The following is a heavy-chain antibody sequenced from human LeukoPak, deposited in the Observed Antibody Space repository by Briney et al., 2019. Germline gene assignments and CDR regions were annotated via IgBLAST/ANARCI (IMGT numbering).Heavy chain of an antibody. CDR2: IKLDGSQK. CDR3: ARLVLIVGATHFDY. CDR1: GFTFSSYA. Sequence: GGSLRLSCAASGFTFSSYAMSWVRQAPGKGLEWVANIKLDGSQKYYVDSVKGRFTISRDNSKNTLYLQMNSLRAEDTAVYYCARLVLIVGATHFDYWGQGTLVTVSS. D-gene: IGHD1-26*01. V-gene: IGHV3-7*01. J-gene: IGHJ4*02.